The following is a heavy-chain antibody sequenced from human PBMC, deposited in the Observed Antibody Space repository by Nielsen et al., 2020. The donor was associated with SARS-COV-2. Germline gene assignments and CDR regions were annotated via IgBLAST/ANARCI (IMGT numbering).Heavy chain of an antibody. CDR3: ARSAIVVVPAALLEPTRYYYYGMDV. Sequence: GESLKISCAASGFTFSSYWMSWVRQAPGKGLEWVANIKQDGSEKYYVDSVKGRFTISRDNAKNSLYLQMNSLRAEDTAVYYCARSAIVVVPAALLEPTRYYYYGMDVWGQGTTVTVSS. V-gene: IGHV3-7*01. CDR2: IKQDGSEK. D-gene: IGHD2-2*01. CDR1: GFTFSSYW. J-gene: IGHJ6*02.